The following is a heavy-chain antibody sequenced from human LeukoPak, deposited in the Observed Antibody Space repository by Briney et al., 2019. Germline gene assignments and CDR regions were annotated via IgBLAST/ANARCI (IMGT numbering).Heavy chain of an antibody. J-gene: IGHJ1*01. V-gene: IGHV3-15*01. CDR1: GFTFGDYL. CDR2: IKSKTDGGTT. CDR3: TTEVVRLH. Sequence: PGGSLRLSCTASGFTFGDYLMSWFRQAPGKGLEWVGRIKSKTDGGTTDYAAPVNGRFTISRDDSKNTLYLQMNSLKTEDTAVYYCTTEVVRLHWGQGTLVTVSS. D-gene: IGHD3-22*01.